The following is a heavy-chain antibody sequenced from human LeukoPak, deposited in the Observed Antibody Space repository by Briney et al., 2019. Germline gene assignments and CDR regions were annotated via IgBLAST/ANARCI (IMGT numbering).Heavy chain of an antibody. Sequence: ASVKVSCKASGYTFTRYDINWVRQATGQGLEWLGWINTGNGDTRYSQTFQDRVTITRDTSASTAYMELSSLRPEDTAVYYCARDMGSGSLHFWGQGTLVTVSS. V-gene: IGHV1-3*04. CDR2: INTGNGDT. CDR1: GYTFTRYD. CDR3: ARDMGSGSLHF. J-gene: IGHJ4*02. D-gene: IGHD1-26*01.